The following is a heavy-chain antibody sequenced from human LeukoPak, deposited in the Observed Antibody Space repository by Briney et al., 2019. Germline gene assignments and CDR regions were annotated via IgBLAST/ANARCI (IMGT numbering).Heavy chain of an antibody. J-gene: IGHJ4*02. CDR1: GFTVSSNY. CDR3: ARLTRYSSSSGENDFDY. Sequence: GGSLRLSCAASGFTVSSNYMSWVRQAPGKGLEWVSVIYSGGSTYYADSVKGRFTISRDNSKNTLYLQMNSLRAEDTAVYYCARLTRYSSSSGENDFDYWGQGTLVTVSS. D-gene: IGHD6-6*01. CDR2: IYSGGST. V-gene: IGHV3-53*01.